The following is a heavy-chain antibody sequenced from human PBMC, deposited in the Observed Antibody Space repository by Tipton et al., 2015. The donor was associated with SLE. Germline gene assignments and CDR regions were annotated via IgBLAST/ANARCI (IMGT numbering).Heavy chain of an antibody. CDR3: ARSSTVTRYKDV. CDR1: GFTFSSYA. J-gene: IGHJ6*02. V-gene: IGHV3-30-3*01. D-gene: IGHD4-17*01. Sequence: SLRLSCAASGFTFSSYAMHWVRQAPGKGLEWVAVISYDGSNKYYADSVKGRFTISRDNSKNTLYLQMNSLRAEDTAVYYCARSSTVTRYKDVWGQGTTVTVSS. CDR2: ISYDGSNK.